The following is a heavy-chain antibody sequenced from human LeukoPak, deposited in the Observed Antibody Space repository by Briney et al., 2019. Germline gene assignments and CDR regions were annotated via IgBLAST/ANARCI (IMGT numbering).Heavy chain of an antibody. CDR3: AKCGNSGCHLIDY. J-gene: IGHJ4*02. CDR2: IGGSGSST. CDR1: GFTFNSYA. V-gene: IGHV3-23*01. Sequence: GGSLRLSCEASGFTFNSYAMSWVRQAPGKGLEWVSGIGGSGSSTYYADSVKGRFTISRDNSKSTLYLQMDSLRAEDTAVYYCAKCGNSGCHLIDYWGQGTLVTVSS. D-gene: IGHD5-12*01.